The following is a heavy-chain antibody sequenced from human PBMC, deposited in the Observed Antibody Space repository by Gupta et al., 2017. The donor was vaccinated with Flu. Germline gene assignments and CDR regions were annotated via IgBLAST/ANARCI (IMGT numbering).Heavy chain of an antibody. D-gene: IGHD5-12*01. V-gene: IGHV3-11*01. J-gene: IGHJ2*01. Sequence: QVQLVESGGGLVKPGGSLRLSCVASGFIFSDYYMSWVRQAPGKGLEWVSYISSSGHSIYYADSVKGRFTISRDDAKNSVYLQVNSLRAEDSAVYYCARGSGAWLRYFDLWGRGTLVTVSS. CDR2: ISSSGHSI. CDR1: GFIFSDYY. CDR3: ARGSGAWLRYFDL.